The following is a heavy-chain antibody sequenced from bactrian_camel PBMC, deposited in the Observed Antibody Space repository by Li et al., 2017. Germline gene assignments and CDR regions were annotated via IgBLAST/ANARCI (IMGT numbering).Heavy chain of an antibody. CDR2: INSGGGST. CDR1: GFTFSSYA. CDR3: VIGFLADFGY. D-gene: IGHD1*01. Sequence: VQLVESGGGSVQPGGSLRLSCAASGFTFSSYAMSWVRQAPGKGLEWGSGINSGGGSTYYLDSVKGRFTISRDNAKNMLYLQMNSLKTDDTTVYYCVIGFLADFGYADQGTQVTVS. V-gene: IGHV3S40*01. J-gene: IGHJ6*01.